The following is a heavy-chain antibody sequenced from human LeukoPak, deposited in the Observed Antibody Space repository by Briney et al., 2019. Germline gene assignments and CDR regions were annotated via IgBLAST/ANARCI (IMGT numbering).Heavy chain of an antibody. CDR2: INSDGSST. D-gene: IGHD6-13*01. J-gene: IGHJ4*02. Sequence: PGGSLRLSCATSGFTFSSYWMHWVRHAPGKGLVWVSRINSDGSSTGYADSVKGRFTISRGNAKNTLYLQMNSLRAEDTAVYYCATGGSIAASPFDYWGQGTLVTVSS. CDR3: ATGGSIAASPFDY. V-gene: IGHV3-74*01. CDR1: GFTFSSYW.